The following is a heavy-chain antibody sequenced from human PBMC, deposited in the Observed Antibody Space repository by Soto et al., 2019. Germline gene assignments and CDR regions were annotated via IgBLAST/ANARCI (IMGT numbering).Heavy chain of an antibody. J-gene: IGHJ4*02. CDR3: ARGGSTSAFDF. CDR1: SYSFTTYD. V-gene: IGHV1-18*01. D-gene: IGHD1-26*01. Sequence: GASVKVSCKASSYSFTTYDISWVRQAPGQGLEWMGWISTNSENTNYAQKLQGRVTMTKDTSTSTAYMELRSLKSDDTAVYYCARGGSTSAFDFWGQGTLVTVSS. CDR2: ISTNSENT.